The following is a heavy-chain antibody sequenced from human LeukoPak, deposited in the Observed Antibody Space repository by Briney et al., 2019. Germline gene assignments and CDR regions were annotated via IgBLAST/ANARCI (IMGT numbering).Heavy chain of an antibody. V-gene: IGHV3-23*01. D-gene: IGHD3-10*01. CDR2: FDTKDGIT. CDR1: GFTLSSYA. Sequence: GGSLRLSCAASGFTLSSYAMSWVRQAPGKGLEWVSSFDTKDGITHYADSVKGRFTISRDNSKKTVFVKMNSLRAEHTAIYYCARPYSHGSDSSYQPFDYWGQGALVTVSS. CDR3: ARPYSHGSDSSYQPFDY. J-gene: IGHJ4*02.